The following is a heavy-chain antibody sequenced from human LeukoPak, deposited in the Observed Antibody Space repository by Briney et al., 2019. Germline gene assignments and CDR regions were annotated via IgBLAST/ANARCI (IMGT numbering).Heavy chain of an antibody. Sequence: ASVKVSCKVSGYTLTELSMHWVRQAPGKGLEWMGGFDPEDGETIYAQKFQGRVTMTEDTSTDTAYMELSSLRSEDTAVYYCATQPPGASGIYYFYIDVWGKGTTVTISS. J-gene: IGHJ6*03. CDR2: FDPEDGET. V-gene: IGHV1-24*01. CDR1: GYTLTELS. CDR3: ATQPPGASGIYYFYIDV. D-gene: IGHD1-14*01.